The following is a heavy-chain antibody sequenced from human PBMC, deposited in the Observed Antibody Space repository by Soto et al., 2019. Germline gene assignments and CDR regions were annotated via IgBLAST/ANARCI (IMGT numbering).Heavy chain of an antibody. D-gene: IGHD3-10*01. J-gene: IGHJ6*02. CDR3: ARDRPEYYYGSGDYYYYGMDV. CDR2: IIPIFGTA. V-gene: IGHV1-69*13. Sequence: ASVKVSCKASGGTFSSYAISWVRQAPGQGLEWMGGIIPIFGTANYAQKFQGRVTITADESTSTAYMELSSLRSEDTAVYYCARDRPEYYYGSGDYYYYGMDVWGQGTTVTVSS. CDR1: GGTFSSYA.